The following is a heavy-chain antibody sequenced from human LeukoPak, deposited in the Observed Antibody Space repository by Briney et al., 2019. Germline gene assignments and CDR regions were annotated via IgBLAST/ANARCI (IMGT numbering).Heavy chain of an antibody. CDR1: GFTFSNAY. CDR2: IKQDGSEK. V-gene: IGHV3-7*03. J-gene: IGHJ4*02. D-gene: IGHD1-26*01. CDR3: ARGSAEGSYYGY. Sequence: PGGSLRLSCAASGFTFSNAYMNWVRQAPGKGLEWVANIKQDGSEKYYVDSVKGRFTISRDNAKNSLYLQMNSLRAEDTAVYYCARGSAEGSYYGYWGQGTLVTVSS.